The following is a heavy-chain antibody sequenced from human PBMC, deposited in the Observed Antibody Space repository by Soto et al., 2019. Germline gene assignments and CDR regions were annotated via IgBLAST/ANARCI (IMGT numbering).Heavy chain of an antibody. J-gene: IGHJ4*02. CDR2: IYYSGNT. CDR3: ARVSGSYYQVYYFDY. CDR1: GGSVSSANYY. V-gene: IGHV4-61*01. D-gene: IGHD1-26*01. Sequence: SETLSLTCTFSGGSVSSANYYWGWIRQPPGKGLEWIGSIYYSGNTNYNPSLNSRVTISVDTSKNQFSLRLSSVTAADTAVYYCARVSGSYYQVYYFDYWGQGTLVTVSS.